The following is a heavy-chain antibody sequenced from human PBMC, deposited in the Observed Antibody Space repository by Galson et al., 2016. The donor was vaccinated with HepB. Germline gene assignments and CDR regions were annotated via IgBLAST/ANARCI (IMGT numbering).Heavy chain of an antibody. Sequence: SLRLSCAASGFRFSSNGFTLSNFALHWVRQAPGKGLEWVSGISAGGGSTYYADSVTGRFTVSIDNSRNTLYLQMNSLRAEDTALYYCAKGGYSYGYMDYWGQGTLVTVSS. CDR1: GFRFSSNGFTLSNFA. D-gene: IGHD5-18*01. CDR3: AKGGYSYGYMDY. V-gene: IGHV3-23*01. CDR2: ISAGGGST. J-gene: IGHJ4*02.